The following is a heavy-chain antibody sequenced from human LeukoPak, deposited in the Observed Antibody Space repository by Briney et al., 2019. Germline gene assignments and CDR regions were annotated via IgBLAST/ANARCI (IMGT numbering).Heavy chain of an antibody. V-gene: IGHV1-18*04. Sequence: ASVKVSCKASGYTFTGYYMLWVRQAPGQGLEWMGWISAYNGNTNYAQKLQGRVTMTTDTSTSTAYMELRSLRSDDTAVYYCARVRKGDTAMVRGWFDPWGQGTLVTVSS. CDR3: ARVRKGDTAMVRGWFDP. J-gene: IGHJ5*02. CDR1: GYTFTGYY. D-gene: IGHD5-18*01. CDR2: ISAYNGNT.